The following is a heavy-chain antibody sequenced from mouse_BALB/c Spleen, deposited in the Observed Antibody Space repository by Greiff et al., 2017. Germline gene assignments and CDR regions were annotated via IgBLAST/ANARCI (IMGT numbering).Heavy chain of an antibody. CDR1: GDSITSGY. CDR3: ARCSYYGNYRAMDF. J-gene: IGHJ4*01. D-gene: IGHD2-10*01. Sequence: EVMLVESGPSLVNHSLTLSLTCSVTGDSITSGYWTWIRKFPGNKLEYMGYISYSGSTYYNPSLKSRISITRDTSKNQYYLQLNSVTTEDTATYYCARCSYYGNYRAMDFWGQGTSVTVAS. CDR2: ISYSGST. V-gene: IGHV3-8*02.